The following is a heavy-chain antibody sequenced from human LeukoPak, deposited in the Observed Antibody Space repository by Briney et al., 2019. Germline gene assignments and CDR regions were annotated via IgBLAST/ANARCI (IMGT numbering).Heavy chain of an antibody. Sequence: GGSLRLSCAASGFTFSSYTIHWVRQPPGKGLEWVAVISFDGSNKYYADSVKGRFTISRDNSKNTLYLQMNSLRAEDTAVYYCARDGSGWSSDYWGQGTLVTVSS. D-gene: IGHD6-19*01. CDR3: ARDGSGWSSDY. CDR1: GFTFSSYT. J-gene: IGHJ4*02. V-gene: IGHV3-30-3*01. CDR2: ISFDGSNK.